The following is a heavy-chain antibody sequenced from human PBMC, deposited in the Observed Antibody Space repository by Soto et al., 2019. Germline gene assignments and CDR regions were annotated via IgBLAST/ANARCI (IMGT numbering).Heavy chain of an antibody. CDR1: GFTFSSYS. CDR3: ARYCGGDCSYAFDM. D-gene: IGHD2-21*02. CDR2: ISSSSSYI. V-gene: IGHV3-21*01. Sequence: GGSLRLSCAASGFTFSSYSMNWVRQAPGKGLEWVSSISSSSSYIYYADSVKGRFTISRDNAKNSLYLQMNSLRAEDTAVYYCARYCGGDCSYAFDMWGQGTMVTVSS. J-gene: IGHJ3*02.